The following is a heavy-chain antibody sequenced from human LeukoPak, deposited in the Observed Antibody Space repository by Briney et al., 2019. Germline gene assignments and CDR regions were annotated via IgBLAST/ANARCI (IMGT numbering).Heavy chain of an antibody. V-gene: IGHV4-34*01. CDR3: ARPIHSIVVVPAAIVPNAFDI. J-gene: IGHJ3*02. CDR2: INHSGST. CDR1: GGSFSGYY. Sequence: SETLSLTCAVHGGSFSGYYWSWIRQPPGKGLEWIGEINHSGSTNYNPSLKSRVTISVDTSKNQFSLKLSSVTAADTAVYYCARPIHSIVVVPAAIVPNAFDIWGQGTMVTVSS. D-gene: IGHD2-2*01.